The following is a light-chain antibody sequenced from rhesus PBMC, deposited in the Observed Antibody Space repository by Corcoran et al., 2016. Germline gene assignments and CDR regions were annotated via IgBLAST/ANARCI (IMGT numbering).Light chain of an antibody. J-gene: IGLJ1*01. Sequence: QAALTQPRSVSGSPGQAVTISCTGTNSDIGGHNYVAWYQQHPGTVPKLMIFEVSKRLSGVSDRFSGSKSGNAASLTISGLQAEDEADDYCSSYAGSNSYYLFGGGTRLTVI. CDR2: EVS. CDR3: SSYAGSNSYYL. CDR1: NSDIGGHNY. V-gene: IGLV2-32*02.